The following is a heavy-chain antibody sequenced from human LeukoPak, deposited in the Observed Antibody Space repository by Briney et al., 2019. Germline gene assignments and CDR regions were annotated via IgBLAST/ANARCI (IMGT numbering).Heavy chain of an antibody. Sequence: PSETLSLTCTVSGGSISSYYWSWIRQPPGKGLEWIGFIYYSGSTNHNPSLKSRVTISVDTSKNQFSLKLSSVTAADTAVYYCARHSGVQLWNPNWFDPWGQGTLVTVSS. J-gene: IGHJ5*02. CDR1: GGSISSYY. D-gene: IGHD5-18*01. CDR3: ARHSGVQLWNPNWFDP. CDR2: IYYSGST. V-gene: IGHV4-59*08.